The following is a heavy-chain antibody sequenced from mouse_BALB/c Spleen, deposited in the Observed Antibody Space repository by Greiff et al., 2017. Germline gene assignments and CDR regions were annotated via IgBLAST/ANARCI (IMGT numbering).Heavy chain of an antibody. CDR1: GYTFTSYY. CDR2: INPSNGGT. CDR3: TRSPLYYGSTWFAY. D-gene: IGHD1-1*01. Sequence: VQLQQPGAELVKPGASVKLSCKASGYTFTSYYMYWVKQRPGQGLEWIGGINPSNGGTNFNEKFKSKATLTVDKSSSTAYMQLSSLTSEDSAVYYCTRSPLYYGSTWFAYWGQGTLVTVSA. J-gene: IGHJ3*01. V-gene: IGHV1S81*02.